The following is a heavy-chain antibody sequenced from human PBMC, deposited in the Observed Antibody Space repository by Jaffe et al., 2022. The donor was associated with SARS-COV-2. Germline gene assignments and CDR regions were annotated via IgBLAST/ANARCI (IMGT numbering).Heavy chain of an antibody. CDR3: ARDLLTYYYGSGSYYPHPRYYYYGMDV. CDR2: ISSSSSTI. Sequence: EVQLVESGGGLVQPGGSLRLSCAASGFTFSSYSMNWVRQAPGKGLEWVSYISSSSSTIYYADSVKGRFTISRDNAKNSLYLQMNSLRDEDTAVYYCARDLLTYYYGSGSYYPHPRYYYYGMDVWGQGTTVTVSS. J-gene: IGHJ6*02. D-gene: IGHD3-10*01. CDR1: GFTFSSYS. V-gene: IGHV3-48*02.